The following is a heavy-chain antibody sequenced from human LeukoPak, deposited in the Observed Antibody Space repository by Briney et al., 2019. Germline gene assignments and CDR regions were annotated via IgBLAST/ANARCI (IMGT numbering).Heavy chain of an antibody. CDR1: GFTFSSYA. D-gene: IGHD3-16*01. J-gene: IGHJ4*02. CDR3: AKDSPLRTSYHGYFDY. Sequence: GGSLRLPCAASGFTFSSYAMSWVRQAPGKGLEWVSALTLSGTNTHYADSVKGRFTISRDVSKNTLYLQMDTLRAEDTAVYYCAKDSPLRTSYHGYFDYWGQGTLVTVSP. CDR2: LTLSGTNT. V-gene: IGHV3-23*01.